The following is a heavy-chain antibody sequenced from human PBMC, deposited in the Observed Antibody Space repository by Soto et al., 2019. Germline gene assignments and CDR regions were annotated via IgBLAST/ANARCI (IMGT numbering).Heavy chain of an antibody. J-gene: IGHJ4*02. V-gene: IGHV3-30-3*01. Sequence: PGGSLRLSCAASGFTFSSYAMHWVRQAPGKGLEWVAVISYDGSNKYYADSVKGRFTISRDNSKNTLYLQMNSLRAEDTAVYYCARDRRQLWSSYFDYWGQGTLVTISS. D-gene: IGHD5-18*01. CDR3: ARDRRQLWSSYFDY. CDR2: ISYDGSNK. CDR1: GFTFSSYA.